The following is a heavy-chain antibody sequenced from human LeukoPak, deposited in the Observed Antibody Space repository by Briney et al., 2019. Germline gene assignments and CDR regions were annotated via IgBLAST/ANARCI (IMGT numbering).Heavy chain of an antibody. J-gene: IGHJ4*02. CDR2: ISGSGGST. D-gene: IGHD3-9*01. CDR3: AKDNEITYYDILTGLWYFDY. Sequence: GGSLRLSCAASGFTFNSYYMNWVRQAPGKGLEWVSAISGSGGSTYYADSVKGRFTISRDNSKNTLYLQMNSLRAEDTAVYYCAKDNEITYYDILTGLWYFDYWGQGTLVTVSS. CDR1: GFTFNSYY. V-gene: IGHV3-23*01.